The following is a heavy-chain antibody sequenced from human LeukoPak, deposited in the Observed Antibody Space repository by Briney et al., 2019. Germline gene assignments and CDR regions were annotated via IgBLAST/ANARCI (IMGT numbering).Heavy chain of an antibody. CDR2: INHSGST. V-gene: IGHV4-34*01. D-gene: IGHD3-10*01. Sequence: PSETLSLTCAVYGGSFSGYYWSWIRQPPGKGLEWIGEINHSGSTNYNPSLKSRVTISVDTSKNQFSLKLSSVTAADTAAYYCARSQQRPFYYGSGISDYWGQGTLVTVSS. J-gene: IGHJ4*02. CDR1: GGSFSGYY. CDR3: ARSQQRPFYYGSGISDY.